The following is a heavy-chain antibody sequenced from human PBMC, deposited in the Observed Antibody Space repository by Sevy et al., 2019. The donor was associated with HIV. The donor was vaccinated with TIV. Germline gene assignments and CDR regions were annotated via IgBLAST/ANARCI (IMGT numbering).Heavy chain of an antibody. Sequence: GGSLRLSCAASGFTFSSYGMHWVRQAPGKGLEWVAVISYDGSNKYYADSVKGRFTISRDNSKNTLYLQMNSLRAEDTAVYYCAKPQSDYYDSSGSFDYWGQGTLVTVSS. J-gene: IGHJ4*02. CDR3: AKPQSDYYDSSGSFDY. CDR1: GFTFSSYG. D-gene: IGHD3-22*01. V-gene: IGHV3-30*18. CDR2: ISYDGSNK.